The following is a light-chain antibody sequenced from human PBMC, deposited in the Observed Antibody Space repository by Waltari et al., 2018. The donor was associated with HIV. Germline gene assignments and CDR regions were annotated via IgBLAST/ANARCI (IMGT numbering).Light chain of an antibody. CDR3: SSYTINSTLV. CDR2: DDN. CDR1: SSDVGSFNP. V-gene: IGLV2-23*01. J-gene: IGLJ2*01. Sequence: QSALTQPASVSGFLGQSIAISCTGASSDVGSFNPVSWYQQRPVTAPKLLIYDDNKRPSGVSIHFSGSKSGNTASLTISGLQAEDEADYYCSSYTINSTLVFGGGTSVTVL.